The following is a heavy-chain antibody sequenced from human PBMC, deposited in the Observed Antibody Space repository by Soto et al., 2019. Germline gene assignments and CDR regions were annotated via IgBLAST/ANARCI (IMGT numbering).Heavy chain of an antibody. V-gene: IGHV3-74*01. Sequence: EEQLVESGGGLVQPGGSLRLSCAASGFTFSSYWMHWVRQAPGKGLVWVSRINPGGTITDYADSVKGRFTSSRDNAKNTVYLQVNSLRGDDTAEYFCARVPIGKYGVWNYWGQGTLVTVSS. CDR2: INPGGTIT. CDR1: GFTFSSYW. D-gene: IGHD2-8*01. J-gene: IGHJ4*02. CDR3: ARVPIGKYGVWNY.